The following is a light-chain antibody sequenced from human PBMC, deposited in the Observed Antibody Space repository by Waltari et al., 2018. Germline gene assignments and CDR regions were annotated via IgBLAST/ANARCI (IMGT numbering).Light chain of an antibody. CDR1: SGHSSNV. CDR2: VNRDGSH. V-gene: IGLV4-69*02. J-gene: IGLJ3*02. Sequence: QLALTQSPSASASLGASVKLPCTLNSGHSSNVVAWLQQQPEKGPRYLMKVNRDGSHSKGDDIPDRFSGSGSGAERYLTISSLQSEDEADYYCQTGGHGTWVFGGGTKLTVL. CDR3: QTGGHGTWV.